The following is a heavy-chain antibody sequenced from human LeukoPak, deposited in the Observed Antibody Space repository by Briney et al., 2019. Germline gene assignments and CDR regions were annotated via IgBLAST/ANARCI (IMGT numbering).Heavy chain of an antibody. CDR2: IDWDDDK. CDR3: ARSALGYDGAFDI. V-gene: IGHV2-70*04. D-gene: IGHD7-27*01. CDR1: GFSPSTSGMR. Sequence: SGPALVKPTQTLTLTCTFSGFSPSTSGMRASWIRQPPGKALEWLARIDWDDDKFYSTSLKTRLTISKDTSKNQVVLTMTNMDPVDTATYYCARSALGYDGAFDIWGQGTMVTVSS. J-gene: IGHJ3*02.